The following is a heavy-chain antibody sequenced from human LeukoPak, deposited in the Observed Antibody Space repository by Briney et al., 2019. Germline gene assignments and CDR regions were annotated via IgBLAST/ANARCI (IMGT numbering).Heavy chain of an antibody. Sequence: PGGSLRLSCAASGFTFSTYWLHWVRQAPGEGLVWVSFINSDGSGTGYADSVKGRFTVSRDNAKNTLYLQMNSLRVEDTAVYYCSYGSGREGYMDVWGKGTTVTVSS. CDR1: GFTFSTYW. CDR3: SYGSGREGYMDV. J-gene: IGHJ6*03. D-gene: IGHD3-10*01. CDR2: INSDGSGT. V-gene: IGHV3-74*01.